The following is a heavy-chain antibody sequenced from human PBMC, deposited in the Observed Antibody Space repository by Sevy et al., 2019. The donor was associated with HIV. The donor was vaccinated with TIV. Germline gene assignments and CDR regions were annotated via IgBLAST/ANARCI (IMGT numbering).Heavy chain of an antibody. CDR2: ISAYNGNT. CDR1: GYTFTSYG. V-gene: IGHV1-18*01. CDR3: ARDFVDTAMAIDY. Sequence: ASVKVSCKASGYTFTSYGISWVRQAPGQGLEWMGWISAYNGNTNYAQKLQGRVTITTDTSTSTAYMELRSLGSDDTAVYYCARDFVDTAMAIDYWGQGTLVTVSS. J-gene: IGHJ4*02. D-gene: IGHD5-18*01.